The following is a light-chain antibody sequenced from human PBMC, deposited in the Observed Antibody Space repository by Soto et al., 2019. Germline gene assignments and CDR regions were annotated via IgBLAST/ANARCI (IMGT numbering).Light chain of an antibody. CDR2: DVS. CDR1: STDVGGYNY. V-gene: IGLV2-14*01. Sequence: QSALTQPASVSGSPGQSITISCTGTSTDVGGYNYVSWYQQHPGKAPKLMISDVSNRPSGVSIRFSGSKSGNTASLTISGLQAEDEADYYCNSYSSSTTLYVFGTGTKLTVL. CDR3: NSYSSSTTLYV. J-gene: IGLJ1*01.